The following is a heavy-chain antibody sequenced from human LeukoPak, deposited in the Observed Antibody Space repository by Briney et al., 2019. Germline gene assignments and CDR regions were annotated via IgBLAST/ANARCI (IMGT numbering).Heavy chain of an antibody. Sequence: SETLSLTCTVSGGSISSSSYYWGWIRQPPGKGLEWIGSIYYSGSTYYNPSLKSRVTISVDTSKNQFSLKLSSVTAADTAVYYCATHPPSRGYSYGYPPNYFDYWGQGTLVTVSS. D-gene: IGHD5-18*01. CDR3: ATHPPSRGYSYGYPPNYFDY. V-gene: IGHV4-39*01. J-gene: IGHJ4*02. CDR2: IYYSGST. CDR1: GGSISSSSYY.